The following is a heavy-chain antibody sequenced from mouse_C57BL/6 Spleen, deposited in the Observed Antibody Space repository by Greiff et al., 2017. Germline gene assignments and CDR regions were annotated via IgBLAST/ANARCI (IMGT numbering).Heavy chain of an antibody. CDR3: ARQRGSGTGAMDY. CDR2: LSNGGGST. CDR1: GFTFSDYY. D-gene: IGHD4-1*01. Sequence: EVKVVESGGGLVQPGGSLKLSCAASGFTFSDYYMYWVRQTPEKRLAWVAYLSNGGGSTYYPATVQGRFTISRDHAKNTLYLQMSRLKSEDTAMYYCARQRGSGTGAMDYWGQGTSVTVAS. J-gene: IGHJ4*01. V-gene: IGHV5-12*01.